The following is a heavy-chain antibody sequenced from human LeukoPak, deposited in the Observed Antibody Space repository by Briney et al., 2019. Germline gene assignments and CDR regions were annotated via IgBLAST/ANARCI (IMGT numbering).Heavy chain of an antibody. CDR3: ARHFFGADDHNSFDP. V-gene: IGHV5-51*01. CDR1: GYSFTSYW. J-gene: IGHJ5*02. Sequence: GESLKISCKGSGYSFTSYWIGWVRQMPGKGLEWMGIIYPGGSDTRYSPSFQGQVTISADKSISTAYLQWSSLKASDTAMYYCARHFFGADDHNSFDPWGQGTLVTVSS. D-gene: IGHD3-3*01. CDR2: IYPGGSDT.